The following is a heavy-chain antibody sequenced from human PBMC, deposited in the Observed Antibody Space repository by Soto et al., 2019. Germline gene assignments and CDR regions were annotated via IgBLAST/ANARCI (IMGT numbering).Heavy chain of an antibody. CDR3: ARGGDFRWFDP. CDR2: IYHSGST. CDR1: GGSISSGGYS. Sequence: SETLSLTCAVSGGSISSGGYSWSWIRQPPGKGLEWIGYIYHSGSTYYNPSLKSRVTISVDRSKNQFSLKLSSVTAADTAVYYCARGGDFRWFDPWGQGTLVTVSS. J-gene: IGHJ5*02. V-gene: IGHV4-30-2*01. D-gene: IGHD4-17*01.